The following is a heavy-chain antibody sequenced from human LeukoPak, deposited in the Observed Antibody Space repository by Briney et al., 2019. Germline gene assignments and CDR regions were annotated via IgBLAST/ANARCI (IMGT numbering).Heavy chain of an antibody. J-gene: IGHJ3*02. V-gene: IGHV3-7*01. Sequence: GSLRLSCAASGFTFSSYWMSWVRQAPGKGLEWVANIKQDGSEKYYVDSVKGRFTISRGNAKNSLYLQMNSLRAEDTAVYYCASTSGYSSGWRHAFDIWGQGTMVTVSS. CDR2: IKQDGSEK. D-gene: IGHD6-19*01. CDR3: ASTSGYSSGWRHAFDI. CDR1: GFTFSSYW.